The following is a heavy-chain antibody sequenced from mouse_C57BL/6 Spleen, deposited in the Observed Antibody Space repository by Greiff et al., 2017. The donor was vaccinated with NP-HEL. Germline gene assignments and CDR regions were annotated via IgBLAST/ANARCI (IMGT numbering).Heavy chain of an antibody. V-gene: IGHV1-22*01. CDR2: INPNNGGT. D-gene: IGHD2-3*01. J-gene: IGHJ3*01. CDR3: ARYDGYYAWFAY. Sequence: VQLQQSGPELVKPGASVKMSCKASGYTFTDYNMHWVKQSHGKSLEWIGYINPNNGGTSYNQKFKGKATLTVNKSSSTAYMGLRSLTSEDSAVYYCARYDGYYAWFAYWGQGTLVTVSA. CDR1: GYTFTDYN.